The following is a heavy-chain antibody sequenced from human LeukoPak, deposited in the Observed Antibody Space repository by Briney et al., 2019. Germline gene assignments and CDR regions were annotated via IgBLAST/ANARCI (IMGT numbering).Heavy chain of an antibody. CDR2: ISSSGNYI. J-gene: IGHJ4*02. D-gene: IGHD5-12*01. CDR1: GFIFSGSD. CDR3: ARGADLNS. V-gene: IGHV3-21*01. Sequence: PGGSLRHSCAASGFIFSGSDMNWVRQAPGKGLEWLASISSSGNYIYYADSLKGRLTISRDNAKNSLSLQVNSLRAEDTAVYYCARGADLNSWGQGTLVTVSS.